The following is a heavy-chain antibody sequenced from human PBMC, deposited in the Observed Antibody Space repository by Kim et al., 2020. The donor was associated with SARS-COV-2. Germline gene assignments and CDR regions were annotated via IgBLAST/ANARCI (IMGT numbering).Heavy chain of an antibody. V-gene: IGHV3-11*06. D-gene: IGHD5-12*01. J-gene: IGHJ4*02. CDR3: AREEVIVATPFDY. Sequence: ADSVKGRFTISRDNAKNSLYLQMNSLRAEDTAVYYCAREEVIVATPFDYWGQGTLVTVSS.